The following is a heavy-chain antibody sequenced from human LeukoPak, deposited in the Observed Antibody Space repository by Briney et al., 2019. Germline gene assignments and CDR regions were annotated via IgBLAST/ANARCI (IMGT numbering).Heavy chain of an antibody. D-gene: IGHD6-19*01. CDR1: GYSFTSYW. CDR2: IYPGDSDT. Sequence: GESLKISCKGSGYSFTSYWIGWVRQMPGKGLEWMGIIYPGDSDTRYSPSFQGQVTISADKSISTAHLQWSSLKASDTAMYYCARCGGGCPWGDAFDIWGQGTMVTVSS. V-gene: IGHV5-51*01. CDR3: ARCGGGCPWGDAFDI. J-gene: IGHJ3*02.